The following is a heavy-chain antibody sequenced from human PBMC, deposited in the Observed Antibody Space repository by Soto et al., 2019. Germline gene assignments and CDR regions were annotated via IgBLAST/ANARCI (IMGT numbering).Heavy chain of an antibody. CDR2: ISSTSAYT. CDR3: ARDPSRRAPPDF. Sequence: QVQLVESGGGLVKPGGSLRLSCAASGFAFSDYYMTWFRQAPGKGLEWVSYISSTSAYTNYADSVRGRFTIFRDNAKNSLYLEVTSLRDEDTAVYYCARDPSRRAPPDFWGQGTLVTVSS. V-gene: IGHV3-11*05. D-gene: IGHD6-6*01. J-gene: IGHJ4*02. CDR1: GFAFSDYY.